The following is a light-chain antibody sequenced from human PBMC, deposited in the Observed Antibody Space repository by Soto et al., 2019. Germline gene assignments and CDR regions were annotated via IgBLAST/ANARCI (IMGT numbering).Light chain of an antibody. V-gene: IGKV1-5*01. CDR2: DAS. J-gene: IGKJ2*01. CDR3: QQYNLYPYT. CDR1: QSISSW. Sequence: DIQLTQSPATLSASVGDGVTLTCRASQSISSWSAWYQQKPGKAPNALIYDASNLESGVPSRFSGGGSGTEFTLTINSLQPDDFATYYCQQYNLYPYTFGQGTKVDIK.